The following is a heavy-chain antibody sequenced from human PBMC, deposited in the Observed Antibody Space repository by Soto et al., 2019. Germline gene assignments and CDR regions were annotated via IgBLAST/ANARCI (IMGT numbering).Heavy chain of an antibody. J-gene: IGHJ4*02. CDR1: GYTFTSYF. CDR3: ARVYCSGGGCYGIDY. Sequence: ASVKVSCKASGYTFTSYFMHWVRQAPGQGLEWMGIINPSGGSTSYAQKFQGRVTMTRDTSTSTVYMELSSLRSEDTALYYCARVYCSGGGCYGIDYWGQGTLVTVSS. V-gene: IGHV1-46*01. CDR2: INPSGGST. D-gene: IGHD2-15*01.